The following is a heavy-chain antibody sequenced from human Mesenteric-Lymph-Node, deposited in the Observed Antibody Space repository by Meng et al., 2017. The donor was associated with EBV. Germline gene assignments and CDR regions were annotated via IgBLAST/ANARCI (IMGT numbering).Heavy chain of an antibody. CDR2: VIPLFKTT. V-gene: IGHV1-69*01. CDR1: GGALSTYS. D-gene: IGHD1-26*01. J-gene: IGHJ4*02. CDR3: ATAQSSTTTFFYYFDN. Sequence: QVRRGESGSGVRKPGSSVKASGKAAGGALSTYSLSWLRQAPGQGLEWMGGVIPLFKTTNYAQDLEGRLTIITDESTDTAFMELSSLRLEDTAVYYCATAQSSTTTFFYYFDNWGQGTLVTVSS.